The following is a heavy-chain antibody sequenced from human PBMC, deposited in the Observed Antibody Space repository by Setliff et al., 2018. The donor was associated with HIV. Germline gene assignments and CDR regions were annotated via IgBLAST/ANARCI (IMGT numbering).Heavy chain of an antibody. Sequence: GASVKVSCKASGYTFTSYGISWVRQAPGQGLEWMGWISAYNGNTNYAQKLQGRVTMTTDTSTSTAYMELSSLRSEDTAVYYCARAPQGGGYNYWGQGTLVTVSS. CDR2: ISAYNGNT. D-gene: IGHD5-12*01. CDR1: GYTFTSYG. V-gene: IGHV1-18*01. CDR3: ARAPQGGGYNY. J-gene: IGHJ4*02.